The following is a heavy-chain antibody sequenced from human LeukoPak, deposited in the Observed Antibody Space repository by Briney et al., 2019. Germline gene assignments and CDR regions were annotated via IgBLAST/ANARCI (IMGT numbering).Heavy chain of an antibody. V-gene: IGHV1-18*01. CDR3: ATSGRRGVTMIVVVPFDY. Sequence: ASVKVSCKASGYTFTSYGISWVRQAPGQGLEWMGWISAYNGNTNYAQKLQGRVTMTRNTSISTAYMELSSLRSEDTAVYYCATSGRRGVTMIVVVPFDYWGQGTLVTVSS. CDR2: ISAYNGNT. D-gene: IGHD3-22*01. CDR1: GYTFTSYG. J-gene: IGHJ4*02.